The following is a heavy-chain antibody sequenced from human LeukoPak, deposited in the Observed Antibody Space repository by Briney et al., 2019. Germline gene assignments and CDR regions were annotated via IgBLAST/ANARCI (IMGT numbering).Heavy chain of an antibody. CDR2: MSYDGDNK. CDR1: GFTFSSYA. V-gene: IGHV3-30*04. D-gene: IGHD3-10*01. Sequence: GRSLRLSSAASGFTFSSYAMHWVRQAPGKGLEWVAVMSYDGDNKFYAASVKGRFTISRDNSKNALYLQMHSLRAEDTAVYYCARELTALLWFGELGYWGRGTLVTVSS. CDR3: ARELTALLWFGELGY. J-gene: IGHJ4*02.